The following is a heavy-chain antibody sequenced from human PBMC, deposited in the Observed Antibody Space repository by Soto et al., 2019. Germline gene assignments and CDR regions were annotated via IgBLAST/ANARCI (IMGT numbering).Heavy chain of an antibody. Sequence: SETLSLTCTVSGGSISSYYWSWIRQPPGKGLEWIGYIYYSGSTNYNPSLKSRVTISVDTSKNQFSLKLSSVTAADTAVYYCARCRDGYNYPFDYWGQGTLVTVSS. V-gene: IGHV4-59*08. CDR1: GGSISSYY. D-gene: IGHD5-12*01. CDR2: IYYSGST. J-gene: IGHJ4*02. CDR3: ARCRDGYNYPFDY.